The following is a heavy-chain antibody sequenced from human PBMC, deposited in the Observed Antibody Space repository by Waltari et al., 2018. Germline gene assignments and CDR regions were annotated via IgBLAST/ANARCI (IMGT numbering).Heavy chain of an antibody. CDR2: ISWDGGST. D-gene: IGHD5-18*01. J-gene: IGHJ5*02. V-gene: IGHV3-43D*03. CDR3: AKGGYSYGRDWFDP. CDR1: GFTFDDYA. Sequence: EVQLVESGGVVVQPGGSLRLSCAASGFTFDDYAMHWVRQAPGKGLEWVFLISWDGGSTYYADSVKGRFTISRDNSKNSLYLQMNSLRAEDTALYYCAKGGYSYGRDWFDPWGQGTLVTVSS.